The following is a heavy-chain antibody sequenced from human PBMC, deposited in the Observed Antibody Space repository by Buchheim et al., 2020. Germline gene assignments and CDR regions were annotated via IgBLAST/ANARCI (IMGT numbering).Heavy chain of an antibody. Sequence: QVQLVESGGGVVQPGRSLRLSCAASGFTFSSYAMHWVRQAPGKGLEWVAVISYDGSNKYYADSVKGRFTISRDNSKKTLYLQMNSLRAEDTAVYYCARDWEIMITFGGVIGKNYYGMDVWGQGTT. V-gene: IGHV3-30*04. D-gene: IGHD3-16*02. CDR1: GFTFSSYA. J-gene: IGHJ6*02. CDR3: ARDWEIMITFGGVIGKNYYGMDV. CDR2: ISYDGSNK.